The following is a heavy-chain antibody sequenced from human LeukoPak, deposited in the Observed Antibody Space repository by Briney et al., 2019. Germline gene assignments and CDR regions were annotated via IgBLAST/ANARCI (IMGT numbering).Heavy chain of an antibody. D-gene: IGHD3-10*01. CDR1: GFTFSSSS. V-gene: IGHV3-23*01. CDR2: TSGRGGST. J-gene: IGHJ6*02. Sequence: GGSLRLSCAASGFTFSSSSMTWVRQAPGKGLEWVSGTSGRGGSTNYADSVKGRFTISGDVSKNTLYLQMNNLRADDTAVYYCAKGLLFGEGALDVWGQGTTVTVSS. CDR3: AKGLLFGEGALDV.